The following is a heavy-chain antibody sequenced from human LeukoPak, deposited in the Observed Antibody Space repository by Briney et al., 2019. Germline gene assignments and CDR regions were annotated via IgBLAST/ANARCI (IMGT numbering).Heavy chain of an antibody. J-gene: IGHJ4*02. CDR3: ARESGYFDY. CDR1: GFTFSSYG. Sequence: PGRSLRLSCAASGFTFSSYGMHWVRQAPGKGLEWVAVIWYDGSNKYYADSVKGRFTVSRDNSKNTLYLQMNSLRAEDTAVYYCARESGYFDYWGQGTLVTVSS. V-gene: IGHV3-33*01. CDR2: IWYDGSNK.